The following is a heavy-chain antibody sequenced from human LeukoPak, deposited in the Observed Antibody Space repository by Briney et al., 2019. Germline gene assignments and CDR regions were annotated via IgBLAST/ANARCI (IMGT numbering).Heavy chain of an antibody. V-gene: IGHV1-18*01. J-gene: IGHJ4*02. D-gene: IGHD6-19*01. CDR3: ARDRGWAVAGPNFRY. CDR2: ISAYNGNI. CDR1: GYTFTSYG. Sequence: ASVKVSCKASGYTFTSYGISWVRQAPGQGLEWMGWISAYNGNINYAQKLQGRVTMTTDTSTSTAYMELRSLRSDDTAVYYCARDRGWAVAGPNFRYWGQGTLVTVSS.